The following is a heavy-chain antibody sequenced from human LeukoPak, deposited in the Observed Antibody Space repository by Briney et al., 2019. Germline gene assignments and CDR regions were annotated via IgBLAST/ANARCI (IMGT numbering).Heavy chain of an antibody. V-gene: IGHV4-59*01. CDR2: IYYSGST. D-gene: IGHD6-19*01. CDR3: ARDSRTLSSGWLDRFDP. J-gene: IGHJ5*02. CDR1: GGSISSYY. Sequence: PSETLSLTCTVSGGSISSYYWSWIRQPPGKGLEWIGYIYYSGSTNYNPSLESRVTMSVDTSKNQFSLKVTSVTAADTAVYYCARDSRTLSSGWLDRFDPWGQGTLVTVSS.